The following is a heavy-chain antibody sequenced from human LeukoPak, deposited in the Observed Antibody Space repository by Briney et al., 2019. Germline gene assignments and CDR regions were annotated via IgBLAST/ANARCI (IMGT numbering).Heavy chain of an antibody. V-gene: IGHV3-23*01. CDR2: ISGSGGST. D-gene: IGHD3-22*01. CDR3: ARTSYYDSSGYEEYYFDY. Sequence: PGGSLRLSCAASGFTFSSYAMSWVRQAPGKGLEWVSAISGSGGSTYYADSVKGRFTISRDNSKNTLYLQMNSLRAEDTAVYYCARTSYYDSSGYEEYYFDYWGQGTLVTVSS. CDR1: GFTFSSYA. J-gene: IGHJ4*02.